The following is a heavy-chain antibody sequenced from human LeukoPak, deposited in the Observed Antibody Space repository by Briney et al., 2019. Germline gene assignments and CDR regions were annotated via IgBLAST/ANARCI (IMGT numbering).Heavy chain of an antibody. CDR2: ISSSSSYI. CDR3: ARERVVTRYFDY. V-gene: IGHV3-21*01. Sequence: PGGSLRLSCAASGFTFSSYSMNWVRQAPGKGLEWVSSISSSSSYIYYADSVKGRFTISRDNAKNSLYLQMNSLRAEDTAVYYCARERVVTRYFDYWGQGTQVTVSS. CDR1: GFTFSSYS. J-gene: IGHJ4*02.